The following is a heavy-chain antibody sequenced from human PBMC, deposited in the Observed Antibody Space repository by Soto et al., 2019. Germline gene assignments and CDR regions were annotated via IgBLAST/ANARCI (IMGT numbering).Heavy chain of an antibody. D-gene: IGHD6-25*01. Sequence: EVQLVESGGGLIQPGGSLRLSCAVSGFTVSNNYMSWVRQAPGKGLEGVSVIYSGGYTAYGDSVKGRFTISRDNSKNKLFLQMHSLSADGAAVYCFATQRGGGGYWGQGTLVTVSS. CDR3: ATQRGGGGY. J-gene: IGHJ4*02. CDR1: GFTVSNNY. V-gene: IGHV3-53*01. CDR2: IYSGGYT.